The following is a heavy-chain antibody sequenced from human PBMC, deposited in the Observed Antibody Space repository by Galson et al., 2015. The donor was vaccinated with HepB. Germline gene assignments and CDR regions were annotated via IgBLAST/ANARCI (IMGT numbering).Heavy chain of an antibody. Sequence: SVKVSCKASGYTFTGYYMHRVRQAPGQGLEWMGWINPNSGGTNYAQKFQGRVTMTRDTSISTAYMELSRLRSDDTAVYYCARGRRIAAAGTPEDYWGQGTLVTVSS. CDR2: INPNSGGT. CDR1: GYTFTGYY. V-gene: IGHV1-2*02. CDR3: ARGRRIAAAGTPEDY. D-gene: IGHD6-13*01. J-gene: IGHJ4*02.